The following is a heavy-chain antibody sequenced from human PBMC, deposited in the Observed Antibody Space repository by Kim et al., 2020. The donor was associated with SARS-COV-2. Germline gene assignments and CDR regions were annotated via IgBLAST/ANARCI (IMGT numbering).Heavy chain of an antibody. CDR3: TRVAGTTLACWEAFDI. D-gene: IGHD1-1*01. CDR1: GFIFSGSS. CDR2: IRSKATSYAT. J-gene: IGHJ3*02. V-gene: IGHV3-73*01. Sequence: GGSLRLSCAASGFIFSGSSMHWVRQASGKGLEWVSRIRSKATSYATAYAASVKGRFTISRDDSKTTPYLQMNSQKTADPAVYYCTRVAGTTLACWEAFDISGQGTMLTVSS.